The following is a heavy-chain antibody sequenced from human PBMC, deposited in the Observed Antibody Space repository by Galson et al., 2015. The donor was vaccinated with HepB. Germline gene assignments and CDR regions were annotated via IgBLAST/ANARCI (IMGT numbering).Heavy chain of an antibody. CDR3: ARGSDYYDILTGYYNVYPFAVDI. D-gene: IGHD3-9*01. CDR1: GYTFTSYA. J-gene: IGHJ3*02. Sequence: SVKVSCKASGYTFTSYAMHWVRQAPGQRLEWMGWINAGNGNTKYSQKFQGRVTITRDTSASTAYMELSSLRSEDTAVYYCARGSDYYDILTGYYNVYPFAVDIWGQGTMVTVSS. CDR2: INAGNGNT. V-gene: IGHV1-3*01.